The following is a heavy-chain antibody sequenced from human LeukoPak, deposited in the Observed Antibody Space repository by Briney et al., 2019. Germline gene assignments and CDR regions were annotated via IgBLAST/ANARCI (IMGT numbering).Heavy chain of an antibody. J-gene: IGHJ4*02. V-gene: IGHV3-48*03. D-gene: IGHD3-10*02. CDR3: ARDRTIFGDRGPFDY. Sequence: GGSLRLSCAASGFTFSSYEMNWVRQAPGKGLEWVSYISSSGSTIYYADSVKGRFTISRDNAKNSLYLQMNSLRAEDTAVYYCARDRTIFGDRGPFDYWGQGTLVTVSS. CDR2: ISSSGSTI. CDR1: GFTFSSYE.